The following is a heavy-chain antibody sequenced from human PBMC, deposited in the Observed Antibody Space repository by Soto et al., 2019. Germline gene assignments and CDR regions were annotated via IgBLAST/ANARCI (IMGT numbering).Heavy chain of an antibody. J-gene: IGHJ4*02. V-gene: IGHV3-30*18. CDR2: ISYDGSNT. Sequence: QVQLVESGGGVVQPGRSLRLSCVASGFTFSSYGMHWVRQAPGKGLEWVAIISYDGSNTYYADSVKGRFTISRDNSKNTXYXXMNSLRAEDTSVYYCAKEGGLSGSYYISSAYYFDYWGPGTLVTVSS. CDR3: AKEGGLSGSYYISSAYYFDY. CDR1: GFTFSSYG. D-gene: IGHD1-26*01.